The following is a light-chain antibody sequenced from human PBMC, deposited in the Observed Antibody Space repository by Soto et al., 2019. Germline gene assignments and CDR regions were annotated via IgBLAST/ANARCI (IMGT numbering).Light chain of an antibody. CDR3: SGYTFSSSLVV. V-gene: IGLV2-14*01. J-gene: IGLJ3*02. CDR1: SSDVGGYNF. CDR2: EVN. Sequence: QSALTQPASVSGSPGQSITISCTGTSSDVGGYNFVSWYQQHPGKAPRLMILEVNNRPSGVSDRFSGSKSGNTASLTFSGLQAEDESGYYCSGYTFSSSLVVFGGGTKVTVL.